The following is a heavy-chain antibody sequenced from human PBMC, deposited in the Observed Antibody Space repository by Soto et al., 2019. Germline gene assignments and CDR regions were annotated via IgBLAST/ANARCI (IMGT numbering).Heavy chain of an antibody. CDR2: INAGNGNT. CDR1: GYTFTSYA. CDR3: ARDTHRFLQWLLPP. J-gene: IGHJ5*02. Sequence: ASVKVSCKASGYTFTSYAMHWVRQAPGQRLEWMGWINAGNGNTKYSQKFQGRVTITRDTSASTAYTELRSLSSEDTAVYYCARDTHRFLQWLLPPWGQGTLVTVS. V-gene: IGHV1-3*01. D-gene: IGHD3-3*01.